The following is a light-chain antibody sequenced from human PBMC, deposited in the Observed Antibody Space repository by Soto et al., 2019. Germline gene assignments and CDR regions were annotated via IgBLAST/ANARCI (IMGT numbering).Light chain of an antibody. CDR1: QSISRN. Sequence: EIVMTQSPATLSVSPGERATLSCRASQSISRNLAWYQQKPGQAPRLLIYAASTRATGLPARFSGSGSGTEFTLTISGLQSEDFATYYCQQLNSYPWTFGQGTKVDIK. J-gene: IGKJ1*01. CDR2: AAS. V-gene: IGKV3-15*01. CDR3: QQLNSYPWT.